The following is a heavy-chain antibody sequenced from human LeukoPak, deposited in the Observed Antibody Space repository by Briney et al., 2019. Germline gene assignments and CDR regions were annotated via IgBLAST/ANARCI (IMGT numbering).Heavy chain of an antibody. CDR1: GFTFSTYS. Sequence: GGSLRLSCVVSGFTFSTYSMNWVRQAPGKGLEWVSYISSSSGTIYYADSVKGRFTISRDNAFNSLYLQVNSLRAEDTAVYYCARQSSGRYSGPFDYWGLGTLVIVFS. CDR2: ISSSSGTI. D-gene: IGHD1-26*01. V-gene: IGHV3-48*04. CDR3: ARQSSGRYSGPFDY. J-gene: IGHJ4*02.